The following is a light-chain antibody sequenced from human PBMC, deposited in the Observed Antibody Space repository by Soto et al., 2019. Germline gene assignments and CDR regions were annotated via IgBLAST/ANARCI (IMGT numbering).Light chain of an antibody. CDR3: QQYDTWPFT. Sequence: EIVMTQSPATLSVSPGERVTLSCKASRSVSVNLAWYQQKPGQAPRLLIYRTSTRATDVPDRFSGTGYGTDFTLTISGLQSEDFAVYFCQQYDTWPFTFGGGTKVDI. CDR2: RTS. J-gene: IGKJ4*01. CDR1: RSVSVN. V-gene: IGKV3-15*01.